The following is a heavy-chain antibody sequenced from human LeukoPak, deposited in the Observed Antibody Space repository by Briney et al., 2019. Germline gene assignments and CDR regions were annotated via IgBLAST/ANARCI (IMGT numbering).Heavy chain of an antibody. V-gene: IGHV3-53*04. D-gene: IGHD1-26*01. J-gene: IGHJ6*02. CDR2: TYSGGST. Sequence: GGSLRLSCAASGFTVSSNYMSWVRQAPGKGLEWVSVTYSGGSTYYADSVKGRFTISRHNSKNTLYLQMNSLRAEDTAVYYCARVGATVNYYGMDVWGQGTTVTVSS. CDR3: ARVGATVNYYGMDV. CDR1: GFTVSSNY.